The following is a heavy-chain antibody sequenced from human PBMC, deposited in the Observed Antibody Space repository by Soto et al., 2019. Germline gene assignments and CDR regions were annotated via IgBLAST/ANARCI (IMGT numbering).Heavy chain of an antibody. D-gene: IGHD2-21*02. V-gene: IGHV3-30*18. CDR1: GFSFNNFG. J-gene: IGHJ4*02. CDR3: AKDGTYCGGDCYPIFNFDS. CDR2: ISYDGSNK. Sequence: QVHLVQSGGGVVQPGRSLRLSCAASGFSFNNFGMHWVRQAPGKGLEWVAVISYDGSNKHYADSVRGRFTISRDDSKDNLYLQMNSLRAEDTAVYYCAKDGTYCGGDCYPIFNFDSWGQGTLVTVSS.